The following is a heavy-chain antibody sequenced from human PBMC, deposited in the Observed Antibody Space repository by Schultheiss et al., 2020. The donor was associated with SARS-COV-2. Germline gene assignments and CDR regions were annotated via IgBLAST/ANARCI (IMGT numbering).Heavy chain of an antibody. CDR1: GYSFTGYY. J-gene: IGHJ4*02. V-gene: IGHV1-2*04. CDR2: INPNSGGT. D-gene: IGHD3-22*01. Sequence: ASVKVSCKASGYSFTGYYMHWVRQAPGQGLEWMGWINPNSGGTNYAQKFQGWVTMTRDTSISTAYMELSRLRSDDTAVYYCARSYYDSSGPFDYWGQGTLVTVSS. CDR3: ARSYYDSSGPFDY.